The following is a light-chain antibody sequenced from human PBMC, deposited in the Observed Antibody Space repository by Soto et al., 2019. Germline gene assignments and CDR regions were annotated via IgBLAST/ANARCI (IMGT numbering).Light chain of an antibody. CDR2: DVT. CDR1: SSDIGAYKY. Sequence: QSALTQPASVSGSPGQSISISCTGTSSDIGAYKYVSWYQQHPGKAPKLVIYDVTNRPSGVSYRFSGSKSGNTASLSISGLQAEDEADYYCTSSTYASGTTYVFGTGTKLTVL. J-gene: IGLJ1*01. CDR3: TSSTYASGTTYV. V-gene: IGLV2-14*01.